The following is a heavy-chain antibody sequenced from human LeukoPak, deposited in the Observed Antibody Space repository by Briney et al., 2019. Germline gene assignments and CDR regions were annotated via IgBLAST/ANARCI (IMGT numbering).Heavy chain of an antibody. D-gene: IGHD1-26*01. CDR2: ISYDGSNK. CDR3: VGPWEYYYYYGVDV. CDR1: GFTFSSYA. V-gene: IGHV3-30-3*01. Sequence: GGSLRLSCAASGFTFSSYAMHWVRQAPGKGLEWVAVISYDGSNKYYADSVKGRFTISRDNSKNTLYLQMNSLRAEDTAVYYCVGPWEYYYYYGVDVWGQGTLVTVSS. J-gene: IGHJ6*02.